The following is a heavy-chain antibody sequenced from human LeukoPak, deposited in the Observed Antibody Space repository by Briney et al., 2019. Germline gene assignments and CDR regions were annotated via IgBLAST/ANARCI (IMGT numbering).Heavy chain of an antibody. Sequence: GGSLRLSCAASGFTFDDYGMHWVRQAPGKGLEWVSVISWNSGSIGYADSVKGRFTISRDNAKNSLYLQMNNLRAEDTALYYCAKDIFYDSKARGFDYWGQGTLVTVSS. CDR3: AKDIFYDSKARGFDY. D-gene: IGHD3-22*01. CDR1: GFTFDDYG. J-gene: IGHJ4*02. V-gene: IGHV3-9*01. CDR2: ISWNSGSI.